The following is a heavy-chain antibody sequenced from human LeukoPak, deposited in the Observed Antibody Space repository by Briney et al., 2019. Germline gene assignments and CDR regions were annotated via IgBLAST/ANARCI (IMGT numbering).Heavy chain of an antibody. J-gene: IGHJ5*02. CDR1: GFTFSRYD. Sequence: GRSLRLSCVGSGFTFSRYDIHWVRQAPGKGLEWVAVISDDRRIKIYADSVKGRFTISRDNSKNTLYLQMNSLRPGDAAVYYCARAAAVSGAFRDNYFDPWGQGTLVTVSS. D-gene: IGHD2-15*01. V-gene: IGHV3-30*04. CDR2: ISDDRRIK. CDR3: ARAAAVSGAFRDNYFDP.